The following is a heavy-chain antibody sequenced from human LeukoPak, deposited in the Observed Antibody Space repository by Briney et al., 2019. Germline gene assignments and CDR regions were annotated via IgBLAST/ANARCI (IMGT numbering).Heavy chain of an antibody. CDR2: INPSDGST. J-gene: IGHJ5*02. CDR1: GYTFTSYY. V-gene: IGHV1-46*01. D-gene: IGHD1-26*01. Sequence: ASVKVSCKASGYTFTSYYMHWVRQAPGQGLEWMGIINPSDGSTSYAQKFQGRVTMTRDTSTSTVYMELSSLRSEDTAVYYCARARSEGGTALIRLDPWGQGTLVTVSS. CDR3: ARARSEGGTALIRLDP.